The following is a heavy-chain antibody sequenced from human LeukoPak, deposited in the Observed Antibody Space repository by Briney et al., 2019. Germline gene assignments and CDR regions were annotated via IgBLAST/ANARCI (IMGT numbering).Heavy chain of an antibody. Sequence: GGSLRLSCAASGFTFSSYAMSWVRQAPGKGLEWVSAISGSGGSTYYADSVKGRFTISRDNSKNTLYLQMYSLRAEDTAVYYCAKDQMRTVVTPADYWGQGTLVTVSS. D-gene: IGHD4-23*01. CDR1: GFTFSSYA. V-gene: IGHV3-23*01. CDR3: AKDQMRTVVTPADY. J-gene: IGHJ4*02. CDR2: ISGSGGST.